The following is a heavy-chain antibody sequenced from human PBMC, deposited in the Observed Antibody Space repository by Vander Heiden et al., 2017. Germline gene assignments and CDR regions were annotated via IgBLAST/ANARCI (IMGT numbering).Heavy chain of an antibody. J-gene: IGHJ6*02. Sequence: HVQLQESGPELATPSPLLSLTCNVPRGPIIMAGHYWRWIRQDPGKGLEWIGNIYYSGSTYYNPSLKSRVTISVDTSKNQFSLKLSSVTAADTAMYYCARGCSSATCYPYYYGMDVWGQGTTVTVSS. D-gene: IGHD2-2*01. CDR1: RGPIIMAGHY. CDR2: IYYSGST. V-gene: IGHV4-31*03. CDR3: ARGCSSATCYPYYYGMDV.